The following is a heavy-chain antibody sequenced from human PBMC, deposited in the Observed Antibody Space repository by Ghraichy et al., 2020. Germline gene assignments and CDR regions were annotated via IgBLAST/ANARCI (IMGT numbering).Heavy chain of an antibody. Sequence: SETLSLTCTVSGGSISSSSYYWGWIRQPPGKGLEWIGSIYYSGSTYYNPSLKSRVTIPVDTSKNQFSLKLSSVTAADTAVYYCARMMYQLLFAYSNYHGEYFDYWGQGTLVTVSS. CDR1: GGSISSSSYY. J-gene: IGHJ4*02. V-gene: IGHV4-39*01. CDR2: IYYSGST. D-gene: IGHD2-2*01. CDR3: ARMMYQLLFAYSNYHGEYFDY.